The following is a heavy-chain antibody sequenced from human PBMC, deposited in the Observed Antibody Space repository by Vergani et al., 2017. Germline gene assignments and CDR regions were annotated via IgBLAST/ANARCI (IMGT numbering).Heavy chain of an antibody. CDR3: ASGITMIVVVTAEGSWFDP. CDR2: IYYSGST. D-gene: IGHD3-22*01. J-gene: IGHJ5*02. V-gene: IGHV4-30-4*01. CDR1: GCSISSGDYY. Sequence: QVQLQESGPGLVKPSQTLSLTCTVSGCSISSGDYYWSWIRQPPGKGLEWIGYIYYSGSTYYNPSLKSRVTISVDTSKNQFSLKLSSVTAADTAVYYWASGITMIVVVTAEGSWFDPWGQGTLVTVSS.